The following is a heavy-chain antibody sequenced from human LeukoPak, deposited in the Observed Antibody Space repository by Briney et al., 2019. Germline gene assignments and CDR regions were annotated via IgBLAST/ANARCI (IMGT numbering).Heavy chain of an antibody. CDR1: GFTFSSYD. CDR2: IGTAGDT. V-gene: IGHV3-13*01. D-gene: IGHD3-10*01. CDR3: ARDQKVRGVNSADYYGMDV. Sequence: GGSLRLSCAASGFTFSSYDMHWVRQATGKGLEWVSAIGTAGDTYYPGSVKGRFTISRENAKNSLYLQMNSLRAGDTAVYYCARDQKVRGVNSADYYGMDVWGQGTTVTVS. J-gene: IGHJ6*02.